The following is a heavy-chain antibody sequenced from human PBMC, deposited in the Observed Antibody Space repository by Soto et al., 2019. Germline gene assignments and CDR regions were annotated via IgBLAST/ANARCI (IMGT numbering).Heavy chain of an antibody. CDR2: IVRNGGST. J-gene: IGHJ5*02. V-gene: IGHV3-64D*06. Sequence: GGSLRLSWSASGFTFSNYAMRWVRQAPGKGLEYVSAIVRNGGSTYYADSVKGRFTISRDNSKNTLYLQMSSLRAEDTAVYYCVKEGYYYDSSGYYYGWFDPWGQGTLVTVSS. CDR3: VKEGYYYDSSGYYYGWFDP. CDR1: GFTFSNYA. D-gene: IGHD3-22*01.